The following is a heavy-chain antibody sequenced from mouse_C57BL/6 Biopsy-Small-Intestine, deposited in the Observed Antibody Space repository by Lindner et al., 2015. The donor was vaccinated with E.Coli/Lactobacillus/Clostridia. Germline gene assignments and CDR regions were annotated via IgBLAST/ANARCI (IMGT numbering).Heavy chain of an antibody. J-gene: IGHJ4*01. V-gene: IGHV1-82*01. CDR1: AYAFSTSW. CDR2: IYPENGDA. D-gene: IGHD1-3*01. Sequence: VQLQESGPDLVKPGASVKISCKASAYAFSTSWMNWVKQRPGKGLEWIGRIYPENGDANYNGKFKGKATLTADKSSSTAYMQLSSLTSEDSAVYFCARSHSGFYAMDYWGQGTSVTVSS. CDR3: ARSHSGFYAMDY.